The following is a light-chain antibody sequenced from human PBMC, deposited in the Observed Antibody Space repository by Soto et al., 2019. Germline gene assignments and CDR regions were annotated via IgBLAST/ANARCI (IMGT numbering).Light chain of an antibody. V-gene: IGKV3-20*01. J-gene: IGKJ3*01. Sequence: EIVLTQSRGTLSLSPGERATLSCRASQTISSTYLAWYQQKPGQAPRLLIYGASSRATDIPDRFSGSGSGTDFTLTISSLDPEDFAVYFCQQYDSSPFTFGPGTKVDIK. CDR2: GAS. CDR1: QTISSTY. CDR3: QQYDSSPFT.